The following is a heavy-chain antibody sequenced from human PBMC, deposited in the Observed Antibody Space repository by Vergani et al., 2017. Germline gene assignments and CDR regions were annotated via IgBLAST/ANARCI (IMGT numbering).Heavy chain of an antibody. D-gene: IGHD5-24*01. CDR1: GFPFDDFG. J-gene: IGHJ4*02. Sequence: EVQLVESGGRVVRPGGSLRLSCAASGFPFDDFGLCWVRQVPGKGLEWVSGINWNGGSTGYADSVKGRFTISRDNAKNSLYLQMNNLRAEDTALYYCARDPEMTTIHPYFFDSWGPGTLVSVSS. V-gene: IGHV3-20*04. CDR3: ARDPEMTTIHPYFFDS. CDR2: INWNGGST.